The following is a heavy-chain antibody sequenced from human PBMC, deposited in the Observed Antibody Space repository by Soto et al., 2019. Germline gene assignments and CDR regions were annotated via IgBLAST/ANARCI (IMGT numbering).Heavy chain of an antibody. V-gene: IGHV4-59*01. CDR3: ARGSGDQIFGVVQAYYNWFDP. CDR1: GASISSYY. Sequence: ETLSLTCPVSGASISSYYWSWIRQPPGKGLEWIGYIYYSGSTDYNPSLKSRVTISVDTSKNQFSLKLSSVTAADTAVYYCARGSGDQIFGVVQAYYNWFDPWGQGTLVTVSS. CDR2: IYYSGST. D-gene: IGHD3-3*01. J-gene: IGHJ5*02.